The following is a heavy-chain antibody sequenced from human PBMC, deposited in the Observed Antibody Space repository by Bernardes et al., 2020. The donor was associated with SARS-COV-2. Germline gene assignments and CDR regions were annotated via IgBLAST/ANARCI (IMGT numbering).Heavy chain of an antibody. CDR1: GFTFSSYA. Sequence: GGSLRLSCAASGFTFSSYAMSWVRQAPGKGLEWVSAISGSGGSTYYADSVKGRFTISRDNSKNTLYLQMNSLRAEDTAVYYCAKDLLSCSSTSCPMVVDAFDIWGQGTMVTVSS. J-gene: IGHJ3*02. V-gene: IGHV3-23*01. CDR3: AKDLLSCSSTSCPMVVDAFDI. D-gene: IGHD2-2*01. CDR2: ISGSGGST.